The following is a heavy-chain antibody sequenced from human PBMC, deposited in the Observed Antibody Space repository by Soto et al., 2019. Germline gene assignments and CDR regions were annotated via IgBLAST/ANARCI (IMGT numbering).Heavy chain of an antibody. J-gene: IGHJ4*02. D-gene: IGHD5-18*01. Sequence: SETLSLTCTVSGGSISSYYWSWIRQPAGKGLEWIGRIYTSGSTYYNPSLKSRVTMSVDTSKNQLSLKLTSLTAADTAVYYCARYGYSYSMRFFDKWGQGTRVTVSS. V-gene: IGHV4-4*07. CDR3: ARYGYSYSMRFFDK. CDR1: GGSISSYY. CDR2: IYTSGST.